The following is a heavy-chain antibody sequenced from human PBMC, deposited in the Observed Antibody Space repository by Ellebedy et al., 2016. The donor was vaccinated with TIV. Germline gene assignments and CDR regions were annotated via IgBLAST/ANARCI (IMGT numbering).Heavy chain of an antibody. J-gene: IGHJ2*01. D-gene: IGHD6-19*01. CDR2: IATAGGT. CDR3: ARATSGFDL. CDR1: GFTFSTYD. V-gene: IGHV3-13*01. Sequence: PGGSLRLSCVASGFTFSTYDMHWVRQATGRGLEWVSAIATAGGTYYAGSVKGRFTISRENAKNSLYLQMNSLRAEDTAVYYCARATSGFDLWGRGTLVTVSS.